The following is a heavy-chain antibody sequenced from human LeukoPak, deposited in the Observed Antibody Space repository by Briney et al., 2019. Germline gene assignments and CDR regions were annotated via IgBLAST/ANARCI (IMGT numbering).Heavy chain of an antibody. CDR3: AKDHGSYDGFDI. V-gene: IGHV3-30*18. Sequence: GGSLRLSCAASGFTFSSYSMNWVRQAPGKGLEWVTFIANDGSNKYYADSVKGRFTISRDNSKNTLYLQMNSLRTEDTAVYYCAKDHGSYDGFDIWGQGTMVTVSS. J-gene: IGHJ3*02. CDR2: IANDGSNK. CDR1: GFTFSSYS. D-gene: IGHD1-26*01.